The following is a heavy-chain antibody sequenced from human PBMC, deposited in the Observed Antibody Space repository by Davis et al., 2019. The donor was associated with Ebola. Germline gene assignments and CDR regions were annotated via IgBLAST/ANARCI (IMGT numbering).Heavy chain of an antibody. D-gene: IGHD3-16*02. CDR1: GFTFDDYA. Sequence: LSLTCAASGFTFDDYAMHWVRQAPGKGLEWVSGISWNSGSIGYADSVKGRFTISRDNAKNSLYLQMNSLRAEDTAVYYCASSLSTYDYIWGSYRLPFDYWGQGTLVTVSS. CDR3: ASSLSTYDYIWGSYRLPFDY. J-gene: IGHJ4*02. CDR2: ISWNSGSI. V-gene: IGHV3-9*01.